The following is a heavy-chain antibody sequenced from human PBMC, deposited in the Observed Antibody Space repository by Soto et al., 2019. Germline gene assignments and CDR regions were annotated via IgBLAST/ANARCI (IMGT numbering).Heavy chain of an antibody. J-gene: IGHJ4*02. D-gene: IGHD3-10*01. CDR3: EKDRSGSSREFDY. CDR1: GFTFSNYG. V-gene: IGHV3-23*01. Sequence: GGSLRLSCAASGFTFSNYGMSWVRQAPGKGLEWVSGISASGSSTYYVDSVKGRFTISRDNSENTLYLQINTLRAEDTAVYYCEKDRSGSSREFDYWGQGTLVTVSS. CDR2: ISASGSST.